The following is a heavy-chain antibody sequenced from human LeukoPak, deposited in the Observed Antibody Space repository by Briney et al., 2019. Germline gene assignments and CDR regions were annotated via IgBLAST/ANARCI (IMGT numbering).Heavy chain of an antibody. Sequence: ASETLSLTCTVSGGSISSYYWSWIRQPPGKGLEWIGYVFYSGSTNYNPSLKSRVTISVDTSKNQFSLKLSSVTAADTAVYYCAGRKRTGTTSGFHYYYGMDVWGQGTTVTVSS. CDR1: GGSISSYY. CDR2: VFYSGST. J-gene: IGHJ6*02. CDR3: AGRKRTGTTSGFHYYYGMDV. D-gene: IGHD1-1*01. V-gene: IGHV4-59*01.